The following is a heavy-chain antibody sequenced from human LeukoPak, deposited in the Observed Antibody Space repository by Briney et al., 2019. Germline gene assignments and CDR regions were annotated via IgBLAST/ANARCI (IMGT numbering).Heavy chain of an antibody. V-gene: IGHV3-21*01. CDR2: IGSSSSYI. D-gene: IGHD5-24*01. CDR3: ARDMAADAFDI. Sequence: GGSLRLSCAASGFTFSSYAMSWVRQAPGKGLEWVSSIGSSSSYIYYADSVKGRFTISRDNAKNSLYLQMNSLRAEDTAVYYCARDMAADAFDIWGQGTMVTVSS. CDR1: GFTFSSYA. J-gene: IGHJ3*02.